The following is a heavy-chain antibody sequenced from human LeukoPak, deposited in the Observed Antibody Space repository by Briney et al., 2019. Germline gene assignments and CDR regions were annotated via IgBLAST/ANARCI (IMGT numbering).Heavy chain of an antibody. D-gene: IGHD3-9*01. CDR1: GDSINIYY. Sequence: SETLSLTCSVSGDSINIYYWFWVRQPAGKGLEWIGRNTGSGSTNYNPSLKSRVTMSVDTSKNQFSLRLTSVAAADSAVYYCARGAYDVLTGTHYNWCDPWGQGTLVIVSS. CDR2: NTGSGST. J-gene: IGHJ5*02. CDR3: ARGAYDVLTGTHYNWCDP. V-gene: IGHV4-4*07.